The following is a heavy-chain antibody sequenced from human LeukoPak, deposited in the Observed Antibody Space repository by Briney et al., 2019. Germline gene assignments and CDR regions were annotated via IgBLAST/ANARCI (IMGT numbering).Heavy chain of an antibody. CDR1: GGSISNFY. D-gene: IGHD1-26*01. V-gene: IGHV4-59*01. CDR3: ARGRSNYYGMDV. CDR2: IYYNGNT. J-gene: IGHJ6*02. Sequence: PSETLSLTCTVSGGSISNFYWSWLRQPPGKGLEWIGYIYYNGNTNYSPSLKSRVTMSVDTSKNLFSLKVSSVTAADTAVYYCARGRSNYYGMDVWGHGTTVTVSS.